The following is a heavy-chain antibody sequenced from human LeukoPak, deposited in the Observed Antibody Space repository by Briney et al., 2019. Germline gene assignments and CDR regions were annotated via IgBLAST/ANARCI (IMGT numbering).Heavy chain of an antibody. CDR3: AKFVASAVTTNPYFDY. CDR2: ISGSGGST. Sequence: PGRSLRLSCAASGFTFSSYAMSWVRQAPGKGLEWVSSISGSGGSTYYADSVKGRFTISRDNSKNTLYLQMNSLRAEDTAVYYCAKFVASAVTTNPYFDYWGQGTLVTVSS. J-gene: IGHJ4*02. D-gene: IGHD4-17*01. CDR1: GFTFSSYA. V-gene: IGHV3-23*01.